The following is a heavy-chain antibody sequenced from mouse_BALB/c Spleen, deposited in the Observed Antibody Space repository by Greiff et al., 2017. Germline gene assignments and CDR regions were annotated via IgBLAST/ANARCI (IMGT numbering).Heavy chain of an antibody. V-gene: IGHV2-6-5*01. CDR2: IWGGGST. CDR1: GFSLTDYG. D-gene: IGHD2-14*01. Sequence: VKVVESGPGLVAPSQSLSITCTVSGFSLTDYGVSWIRQPPGKGLEWLGVIWGGGSTYYNSALKSRLSISKDNSKSQVFLKMNSLQTDDTAMYYCAKHLYYSHDGKMAYWGQGTLVTVSA. J-gene: IGHJ3*01. CDR3: AKHLYYSHDGKMAY.